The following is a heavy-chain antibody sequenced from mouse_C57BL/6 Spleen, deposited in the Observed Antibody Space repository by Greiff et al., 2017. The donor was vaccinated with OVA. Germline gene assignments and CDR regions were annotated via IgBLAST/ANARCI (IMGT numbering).Heavy chain of an antibody. D-gene: IGHD2-4*01. J-gene: IGHJ2*01. CDR3: TRDYDYWHYFDY. CDR1: GYTFTSYW. V-gene: IGHV1-72*01. Sequence: VQLQQPGAELVKPGASVKLSCKASGYTFTSYWMHWVKQRPGRGLEWIGRIDPNSGGTKYNEKFKSKATLTVDKPSSTAYMRISSLTSEAAAVYYGTRDYDYWHYFDYWGQGTTLTVSS. CDR2: IDPNSGGT.